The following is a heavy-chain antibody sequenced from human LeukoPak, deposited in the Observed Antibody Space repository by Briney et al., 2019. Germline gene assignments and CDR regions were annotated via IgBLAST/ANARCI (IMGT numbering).Heavy chain of an antibody. V-gene: IGHV3-74*01. CDR3: AKYPGYSSGWLDAFDI. Sequence: GSLRLSCAGSGFTFIRHWMHWVRQAPGKGLVCVSRISLDGSTTLYSDSVKGRFTISRDNAKNTLYLQMNSLRAEDTAVYYCAKYPGYSSGWLDAFDIWGQGTMVTASS. CDR1: GFTFIRHW. CDR2: ISLDGSTT. D-gene: IGHD6-19*01. J-gene: IGHJ3*02.